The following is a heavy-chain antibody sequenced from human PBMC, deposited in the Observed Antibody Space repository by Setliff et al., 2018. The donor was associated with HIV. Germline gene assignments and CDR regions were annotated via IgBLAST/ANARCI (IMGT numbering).Heavy chain of an antibody. J-gene: IGHJ4*01. CDR1: GGSFSGYY. V-gene: IGHV4-34*01. D-gene: IGHD3-10*01. CDR3: ARRQAEDYGSGRFDC. CDR2: INHSGST. Sequence: PSETLSLTCAVYGGSFSGYYWSWIRQPPGKGLEWIGEINHSGSTNYNPSLKSRVTISVDTSKNQFSLKLSSVTAADSAVYYCARRQAEDYGSGRFDCWGHGMQVTVTS.